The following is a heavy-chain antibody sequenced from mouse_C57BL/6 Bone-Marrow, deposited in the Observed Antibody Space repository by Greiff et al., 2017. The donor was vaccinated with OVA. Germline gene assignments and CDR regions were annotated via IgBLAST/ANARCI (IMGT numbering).Heavy chain of an antibody. V-gene: IGHV2-9-1*01. CDR1: GFSLTSYA. D-gene: IGHD3-2*02. CDR2: IWTGGGT. J-gene: IGHJ2*01. CDR3: ARKGDSSGYHAYFDY. Sequence: VQLQQSGPGLVAPSQSLSITCTVSGFSLTSYAISWVRQPPGKGLEWLGVIWTGGGTNYNSALKSRLSISKDNSKSQVFSKMNSLQTDDTARYYCARKGDSSGYHAYFDYWGQGTTLTVSS.